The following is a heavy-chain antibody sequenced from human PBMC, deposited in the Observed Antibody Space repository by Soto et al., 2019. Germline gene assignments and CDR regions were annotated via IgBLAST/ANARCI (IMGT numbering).Heavy chain of an antibody. J-gene: IGHJ3*01. V-gene: IGHV3-30*18. CDR1: GFTFSSYG. CDR2: ISYDGSNK. D-gene: IGHD6-19*01. Sequence: QVQLVESGGGVVQPGRSLRLSCAASGFTFSSYGMHWVRQAPGKGLELVAVISYDGSNKYYADSVKGRFTISRDNSKNTLYLQMNSLRAEDTAVYYCAKVKEARDSSGWYGAFDLWGQGTMVTVSS. CDR3: AKVKEARDSSGWYGAFDL.